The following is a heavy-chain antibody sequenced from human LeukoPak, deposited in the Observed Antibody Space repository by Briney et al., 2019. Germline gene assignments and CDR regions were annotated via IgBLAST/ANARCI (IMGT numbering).Heavy chain of an antibody. Sequence: GESLKISCKGSGYSFTSYWIGWVRQMPGKGLEWMGIIYPGDSDTRYSPSFQGQVTISADKSISTAYLQWSSLKASDTAMYYCAGAGYSSGWPHPLDAFDIWGQGTMVTVSP. D-gene: IGHD6-19*01. CDR3: AGAGYSSGWPHPLDAFDI. CDR2: IYPGDSDT. CDR1: GYSFTSYW. J-gene: IGHJ3*02. V-gene: IGHV5-51*01.